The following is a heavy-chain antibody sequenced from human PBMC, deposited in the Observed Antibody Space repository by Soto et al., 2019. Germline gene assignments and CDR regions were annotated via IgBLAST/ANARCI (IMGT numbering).Heavy chain of an antibody. CDR3: ARGGGDSSGYYYEYYFDY. V-gene: IGHV5-51*01. Sequence: GESLKISCKGSGYSFTSYWIGWVRQMPGKGLEWMGIIYPGDSDTRYSPSFQGQVTISADKSISTAYLRWSSLKASDTAMYYCARGGGDSSGYYYEYYFDYWGQGTLVTVSS. D-gene: IGHD3-22*01. J-gene: IGHJ4*02. CDR1: GYSFTSYW. CDR2: IYPGDSDT.